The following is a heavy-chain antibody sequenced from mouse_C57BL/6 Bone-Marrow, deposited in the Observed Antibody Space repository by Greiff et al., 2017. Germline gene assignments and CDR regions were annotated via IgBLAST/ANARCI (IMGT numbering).Heavy chain of an antibody. V-gene: IGHV1-9*01. D-gene: IGHD1-1*01. Sequence: QVQLQQSGAELMKPGASVKLSCKATGYTFTGYWIEWVKQRPGHGLEWIGEILPGSCSTNYNEKFKGKATFTADTSSNTAYMQLSSLTTEDSAIYYCARYYYGRAAWFADWGKGTLVTVSA. CDR1: GYTFTGYW. CDR2: ILPGSCST. J-gene: IGHJ3*01. CDR3: ARYYYGRAAWFAD.